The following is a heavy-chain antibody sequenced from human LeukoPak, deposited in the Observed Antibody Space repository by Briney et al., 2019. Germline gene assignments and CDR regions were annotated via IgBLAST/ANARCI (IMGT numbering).Heavy chain of an antibody. CDR1: DDSITMYY. Sequence: SEALSLTCSVSDDSITMYYWTWIRQPPGKGLEWIGSIYYSGSTYYNPSLKSRVTISVDTSKNQFSLKLSSVTAADTAVYYCARHISSGWLEAYYFDYWGQGTLVTVSS. CDR3: ARHISSGWLEAYYFDY. V-gene: IGHV4-39*01. J-gene: IGHJ4*02. CDR2: IYYSGST. D-gene: IGHD6-19*01.